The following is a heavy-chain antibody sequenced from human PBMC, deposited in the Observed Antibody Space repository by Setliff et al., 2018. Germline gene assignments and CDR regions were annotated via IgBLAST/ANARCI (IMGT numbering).Heavy chain of an antibody. Sequence: ASVKVSCKASGYIFTSYGFSWVRQAPGQGREWMGWISTYNGKTNYAQKFQGRATMTTDTSTSTAYMELRSLRSDDTAVYYCARDLDYQYYYDSSVRTSFDIWGQGTMVTVSS. CDR1: GYIFTSYG. V-gene: IGHV1-18*01. D-gene: IGHD3-22*01. CDR2: ISTYNGKT. J-gene: IGHJ3*02. CDR3: ARDLDYQYYYDSSVRTSFDI.